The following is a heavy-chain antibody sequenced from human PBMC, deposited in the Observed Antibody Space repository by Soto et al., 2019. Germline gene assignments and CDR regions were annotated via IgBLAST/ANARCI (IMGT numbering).Heavy chain of an antibody. CDR3: ASTMVRGVKRSYWYFDL. CDR1: GGSISSSNW. CDR2: INHSGST. Sequence: PSETLSLTCAVSGGSISSSNWCSWVRQPPGKGLEWIGEINHSGSTNYNPSLKSRVTISADTSKNQFSLKLSSVTAADTAVYYCASTMVRGVKRSYWYFDLWGRGTPVTVSS. D-gene: IGHD3-10*01. V-gene: IGHV4-4*02. J-gene: IGHJ2*01.